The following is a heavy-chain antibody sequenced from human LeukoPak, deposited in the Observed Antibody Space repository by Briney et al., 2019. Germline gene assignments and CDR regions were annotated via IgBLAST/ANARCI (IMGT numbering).Heavy chain of an antibody. V-gene: IGHV4-59*08. Sequence: TETLSLTCTVSGGSITYYCWSWIRQPPGKGLEYIGYIYSNGSTNYNAPIKSRVTISVDTSKNQFSMNLSSVTAADTAVYYCARLKSSTIGYWGQGTLVTVSS. J-gene: IGHJ4*02. CDR1: GGSITYYC. CDR2: IYSNGST. CDR3: ARLKSSTIGY. D-gene: IGHD3-10*01.